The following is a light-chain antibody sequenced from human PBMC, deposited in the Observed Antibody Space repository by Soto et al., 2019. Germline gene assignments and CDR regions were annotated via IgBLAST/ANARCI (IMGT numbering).Light chain of an antibody. CDR3: QQYGSSPPIT. V-gene: IGKV3-20*01. Sequence: EIVLTQSPGTLSLSPGERATLSCRASQSFISSYLAWFQQKPGQAPRLLIYGASNRATGIPDRFSGSGSGTDFTLTISRLEPEDFAVYYCQQYGSSPPITFGQGTRLEIK. CDR2: GAS. CDR1: QSFISSY. J-gene: IGKJ5*01.